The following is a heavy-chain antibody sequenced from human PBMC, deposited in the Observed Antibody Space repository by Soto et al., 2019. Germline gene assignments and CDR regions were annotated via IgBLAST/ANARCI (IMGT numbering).Heavy chain of an antibody. J-gene: IGHJ3*01. Sequence: QGQLVQSGAEVKKPGASVKVSCKASGYTFTSYGITWVRQAPGQGLEWVGWISPYNGRTDYAQDFRGRVTMTRDTSTSTAYMELRSLTSDDTAVYFCAKDVYGNNEADAFDLWGQGTRVTVSS. D-gene: IGHD4-17*01. CDR1: GYTFTSYG. CDR3: AKDVYGNNEADAFDL. V-gene: IGHV1-18*01. CDR2: ISPYNGRT.